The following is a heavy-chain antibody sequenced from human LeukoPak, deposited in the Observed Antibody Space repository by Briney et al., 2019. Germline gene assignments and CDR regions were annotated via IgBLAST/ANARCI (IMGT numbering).Heavy chain of an antibody. J-gene: IGHJ4*02. V-gene: IGHV4-61*03. CDR1: GGSISSGGYY. CDR2: IYYSGST. CDR3: ARRTSHFDY. D-gene: IGHD6-6*01. Sequence: SQTLSLTCTVSGGSISSGGYYWSWIRQPPGKGLEWIGFIYYSGSTNYNPSLKSRVTISVDTSKNHFSLKLSSVTAADTAVYYCARRTSHFDYWGQGTLVTVSS.